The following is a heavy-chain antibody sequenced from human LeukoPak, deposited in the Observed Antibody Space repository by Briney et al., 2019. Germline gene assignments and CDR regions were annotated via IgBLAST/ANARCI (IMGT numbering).Heavy chain of an antibody. CDR2: ISWNSGSI. D-gene: IGHD5-12*01. V-gene: IGHV3-9*01. CDR3: ANSGYGYYFDY. CDR1: GFTVSNNF. Sequence: GGSLRLSCAASGFTVSNNFMNWVRQAPGKGLEWVSGISWNSGSIGYADSVKGRFTISRDNAKNSLYLQMNSLRAEDTALYYCANSGYGYYFDYWGQGTLVTVSS. J-gene: IGHJ4*02.